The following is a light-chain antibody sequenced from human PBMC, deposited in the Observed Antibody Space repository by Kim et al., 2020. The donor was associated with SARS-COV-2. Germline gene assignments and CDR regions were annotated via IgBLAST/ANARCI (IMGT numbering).Light chain of an antibody. CDR1: QNILNNSTSKNY. CDR2: WAS. J-gene: IGKJ4*01. V-gene: IGKV4-1*01. Sequence: DIVMTQSPDSLTVSLGERATMTCRSSQNILNNSTSKNYLVWYQQKPGQPPTILIYWASVRKSGVPDRFSASGSGTHFTLAINNLQAEDVALYYCQQFYSVPLTFGGGTKVDIK. CDR3: QQFYSVPLT.